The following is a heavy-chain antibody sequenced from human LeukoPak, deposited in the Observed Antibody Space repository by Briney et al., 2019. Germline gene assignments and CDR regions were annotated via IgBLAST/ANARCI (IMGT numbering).Heavy chain of an antibody. Sequence: SETPSLTCTVSDGSISSSNYYWGWIRQPPGKGLEWIGSINYSGNTFYNPSLKSRVTISVDTSKKQFSLKLSSVTAADTALYYCAGQRAWFGEWAFDSWGQGTLVTVSS. J-gene: IGHJ4*02. CDR2: INYSGNT. CDR3: AGQRAWFGEWAFDS. V-gene: IGHV4-39*01. CDR1: DGSISSSNYY. D-gene: IGHD3-10*01.